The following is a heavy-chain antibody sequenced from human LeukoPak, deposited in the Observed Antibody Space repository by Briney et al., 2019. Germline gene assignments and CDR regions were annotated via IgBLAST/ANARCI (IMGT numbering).Heavy chain of an antibody. CDR1: GFTVSSNY. D-gene: IGHD6-13*01. CDR3: ARGGYSSSWYHFDY. V-gene: IGHV3-53*01. J-gene: IGHJ4*02. Sequence: GGSLRLSCAASGFTVSSNYMSWVRQAPGKGLEWVSVIYSGGTTNYADSVKGRFTISRDNSKNTLLLQMNSLRAEDTAVYYCARGGYSSSWYHFDYWGQGTLVTVPS. CDR2: IYSGGTT.